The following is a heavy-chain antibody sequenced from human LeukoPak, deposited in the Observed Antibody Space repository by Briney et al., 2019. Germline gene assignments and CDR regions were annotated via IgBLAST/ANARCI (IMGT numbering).Heavy chain of an antibody. CDR2: IKSKTDGGTT. D-gene: IGHD3-9*01. J-gene: IGHJ5*02. V-gene: IGHV3-15*01. CDR1: GFTFSNAW. CDR3: TAQYYDILTDSRFDP. Sequence: EGSLRLSCAASGFTFSNAWMSWVRQAPGKGLEWVGRIKSKTDGGTTDYAAPVKGRFTISRDDSKNTLYLQMNSLKTEDTAVYYCTAQYYDILTDSRFDPWGQGTLVTVSS.